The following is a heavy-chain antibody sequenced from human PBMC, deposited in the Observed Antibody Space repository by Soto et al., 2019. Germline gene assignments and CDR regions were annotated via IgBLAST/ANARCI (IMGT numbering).Heavy chain of an antibody. J-gene: IGHJ4*02. D-gene: IGHD6-13*01. CDR2: IIPIFSTT. CDR3: AGGEHASTWFYFDY. Sequence: QVQLVQSGAEVKKPGSSVKVSCKASGGTFSSYAISWVRQAPGQGLEWTGDIIPIFSTTRHAQKFQGRVTITADESTTTAYMELNSLTSDDTAVYYCAGGEHASTWFYFDYWGQGTLVTVSS. V-gene: IGHV1-69*01. CDR1: GGTFSSYA.